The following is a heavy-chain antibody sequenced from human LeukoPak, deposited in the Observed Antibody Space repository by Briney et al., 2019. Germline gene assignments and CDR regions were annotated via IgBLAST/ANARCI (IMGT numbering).Heavy chain of an antibody. CDR3: ARGGYSSSSGRYYYYYMDV. D-gene: IGHD6-6*01. V-gene: IGHV1-2*02. Sequence: ASVKVSCKASGGTFSSYAISWVRQAPGQGLEWMGWINPNSGGTNYAQKFQGRVTMTRDTSISTAYMELSRLRSDDTAVYYCARGGYSSSSGRYYYYYMDVWGKGTTVTVSS. CDR2: INPNSGGT. J-gene: IGHJ6*03. CDR1: GGTFSSYA.